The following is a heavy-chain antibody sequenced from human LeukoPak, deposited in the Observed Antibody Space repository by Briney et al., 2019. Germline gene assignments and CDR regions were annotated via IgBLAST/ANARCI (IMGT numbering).Heavy chain of an antibody. CDR3: ARDVRRITIFGVVIKAFDI. CDR1: GGSISSGDDY. Sequence: PSETLSLTCTVSGGSISSGDDYWSWIRQPPGKGLEWIGYIYYSGSTYYNPSLKSRVTISVDTSKNQSSLKLSSVTAADTAVYYCARDVRRITIFGVVIKAFDIWGQGTMVTVSS. D-gene: IGHD3-3*01. CDR2: IYYSGST. V-gene: IGHV4-30-4*08. J-gene: IGHJ3*02.